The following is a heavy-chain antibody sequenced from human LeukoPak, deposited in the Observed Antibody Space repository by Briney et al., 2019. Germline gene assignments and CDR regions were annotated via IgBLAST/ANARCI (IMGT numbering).Heavy chain of an antibody. CDR2: IYSTGTT. CDR1: GFTVSSNH. CDR3: ARDKVKGITMIVEDGMDV. D-gene: IGHD3-22*01. V-gene: IGHV3-66*01. J-gene: IGHJ6*02. Sequence: AGGSLRLSCAASGFTVSSNHMSWVRQAPGKGLKWVSIIYSTGTTYYADSVKGRFTISRDNSKNTLYLQMNSLRAEDTAVYYCARDKVKGITMIVEDGMDVWGQGTTVTVSS.